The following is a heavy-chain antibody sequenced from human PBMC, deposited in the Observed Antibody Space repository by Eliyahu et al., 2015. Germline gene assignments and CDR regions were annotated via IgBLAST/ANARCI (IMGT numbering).Heavy chain of an antibody. J-gene: IGHJ5*02. D-gene: IGHD3-10*01. CDR1: GYTFTGYY. V-gene: IGHV1-2*02. CDR3: ARASLLWFGDDQGFDP. CDR2: INPNSGGT. Sequence: QVQLVQSGAEVKKPGASVKVSCKASGYTFTGYYMHWVRQAPGQGLEWMGWINPNSGGTNYAQKFQGRVTMTRDTSISTAYMELSRLRSDDTAVYYCARASLLWFGDDQGFDPWGQGTLVTVSS.